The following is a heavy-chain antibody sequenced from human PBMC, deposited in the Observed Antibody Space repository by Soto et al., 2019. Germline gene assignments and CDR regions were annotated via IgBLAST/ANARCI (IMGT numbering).Heavy chain of an antibody. D-gene: IGHD3-16*02. J-gene: IGHJ3*02. CDR2: INPNSGGT. CDR1: GYTFTGYY. V-gene: IGHV1-2*04. CDR3: ARGSNMITFGGVIGLAFDI. Sequence: ASVKVSCKASGYTFTGYYMHWVRQAPGQGLEWMGWINPNSGGTNYAQKFQGWVTMTRDTSISTAYMELSSLRSEDTAVYYCARGSNMITFGGVIGLAFDIWGQGTMVTVSS.